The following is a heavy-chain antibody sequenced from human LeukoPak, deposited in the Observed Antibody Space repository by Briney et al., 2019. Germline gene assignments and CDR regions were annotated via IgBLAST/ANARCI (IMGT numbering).Heavy chain of an antibody. CDR2: ISYDGSNK. J-gene: IGHJ4*02. CDR1: GFTFSSYA. V-gene: IGHV3-30-3*01. D-gene: IGHD1-26*01. CDR3: AKDHVGHGGATIIDY. Sequence: GGSLRLSCAASGFTFSSYAMHWVRQAPGKGLEWVAVISYDGSNKYYADSVKGRFTISRDNSKNTLYLQMNSLRAEDTAVYYCAKDHVGHGGATIIDYWGQGTLVTVSS.